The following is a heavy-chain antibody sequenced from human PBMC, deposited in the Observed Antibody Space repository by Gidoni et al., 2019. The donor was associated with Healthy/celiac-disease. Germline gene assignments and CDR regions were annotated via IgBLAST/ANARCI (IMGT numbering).Heavy chain of an antibody. J-gene: IGHJ3*02. CDR1: GGSISSSNW. CDR3: ASQIMVRGVIMGWIRAFDI. D-gene: IGHD3-10*01. V-gene: IGHV4-4*02. Sequence: QVQLQESGPGLVKPSGTLSLTCAVAGGSISSSNWWSWVRQPPGKGLEWIGEIYHSGSTNYNPSLKSRVTISVDKSQNQFSLKLSSVTAADTAVYYCASQIMVRGVIMGWIRAFDIWGQGTMVTVSS. CDR2: IYHSGST.